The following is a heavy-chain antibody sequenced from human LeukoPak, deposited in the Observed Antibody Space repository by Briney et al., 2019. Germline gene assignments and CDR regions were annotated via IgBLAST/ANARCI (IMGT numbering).Heavy chain of an antibody. CDR2: IRSSDSTT. D-gene: IGHD3-22*01. CDR3: AKRADSSAHSFDY. J-gene: IGHJ4*02. Sequence: TGGSLRLSCAASGFPFSRYGMKWVRQAPGKGLEWLSYIRSSDSTTYYADSVKGRFTISRDNAKNSLYLQMDSLRVEDTAVYYCAKRADSSAHSFDYWGQGTLVTVSS. V-gene: IGHV3-48*04. CDR1: GFPFSRYG.